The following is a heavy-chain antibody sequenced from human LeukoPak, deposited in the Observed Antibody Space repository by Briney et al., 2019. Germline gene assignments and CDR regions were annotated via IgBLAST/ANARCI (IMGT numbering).Heavy chain of an antibody. CDR3: ARDRRSRAFDI. Sequence: GGSLRLSCAASGFTFSSYSMNWVRQAPGKGLEWVPSISSSSSYIYYADSVEGRFTISRDNAKNSLYLQMNSLRAEDTAVYYCARDRRSRAFDIWGQGTMVTVSS. J-gene: IGHJ3*02. V-gene: IGHV3-21*01. CDR2: ISSSSSYI. CDR1: GFTFSSYS.